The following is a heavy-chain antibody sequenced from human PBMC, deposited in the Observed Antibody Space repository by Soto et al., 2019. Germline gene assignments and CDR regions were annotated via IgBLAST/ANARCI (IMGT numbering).Heavy chain of an antibody. V-gene: IGHV4-59*12. CDR3: VRVGVGIGNHFGS. Sequence: SETLSLTCSVSNGSISGFYWTWIRQPPGKILEWIGYIHYSGRTDYNPSLTSRATMSVDTSKNQFSLNLKSITAADTAVYYCVRVGVGIGNHFGSWGRGTLVTVYS. D-gene: IGHD1-26*01. J-gene: IGHJ4*02. CDR1: NGSISGFY. CDR2: IHYSGRT.